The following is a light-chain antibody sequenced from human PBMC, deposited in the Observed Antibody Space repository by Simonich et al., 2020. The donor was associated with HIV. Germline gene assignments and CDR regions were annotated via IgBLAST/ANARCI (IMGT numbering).Light chain of an antibody. V-gene: IGKV3-15*01. CDR3: QHYNNWPPWT. J-gene: IGKJ1*01. CDR1: QSVSSN. CDR2: GAS. Sequence: EIVMTQSPATLSVSPGERATLSCMASQSVSSNLAWYQQKPGQAPRLLIYGASTRATGIPARFSGSGSGTEFTLTINSLQSGDFAVYYCQHYNNWPPWTFGQGTKVEIK.